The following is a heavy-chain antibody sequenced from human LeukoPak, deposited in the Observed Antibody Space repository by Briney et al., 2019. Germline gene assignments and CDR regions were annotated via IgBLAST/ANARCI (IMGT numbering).Heavy chain of an antibody. V-gene: IGHV3-21*01. CDR1: GFTFSSYS. CDR2: ISSSSSYI. Sequence: GGSLRLSCAASGFTFSSYSMNWVRQAPGKGLEWVSSISSSSSYIYYADSVKGRFTISRDNAKNSLYLQMNSLRAEDTAVYYCAREASGSLLSTDYMDVWGKGTTVTV. CDR3: AREASGSLLSTDYMDV. D-gene: IGHD1-26*01. J-gene: IGHJ6*03.